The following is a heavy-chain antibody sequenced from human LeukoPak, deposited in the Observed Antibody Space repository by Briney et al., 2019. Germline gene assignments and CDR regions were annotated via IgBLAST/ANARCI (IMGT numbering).Heavy chain of an antibody. V-gene: IGHV4-4*07. D-gene: IGHD3-22*01. CDR3: AREYYYDTSGYSRYFDY. CDR1: GGSISSYY. CDR2: IYTSGST. J-gene: IGHJ4*02. Sequence: SETLSLTCTVSGGSISSYYWSWIRQPAGKGLEWIGRIYTSGSTNYNPSLKSRVAISVDTSKNQFSLKLSSVTAADTAVYYCAREYYYDTSGYSRYFDYWGQGTLVTVSS.